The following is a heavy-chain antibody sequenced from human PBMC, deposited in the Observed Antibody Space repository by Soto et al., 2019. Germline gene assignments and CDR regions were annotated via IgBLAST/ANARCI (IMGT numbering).Heavy chain of an antibody. CDR2: TYYRSKWYY. V-gene: IGHV6-1*01. CDR1: GGIVSSNSAG. D-gene: IGHD1-26*01. Sequence: SQTLSLTCAITGGIVSSNSAGWRWVRQSPSRGLEWLGRTYYRSKWYYEYAVSVRGRITINPDTSKNQFSLKLNSVTPEETAVYFCARGEQYSGRIFDYWGQGTLVTVAS. CDR3: ARGEQYSGRIFDY. J-gene: IGHJ4*01.